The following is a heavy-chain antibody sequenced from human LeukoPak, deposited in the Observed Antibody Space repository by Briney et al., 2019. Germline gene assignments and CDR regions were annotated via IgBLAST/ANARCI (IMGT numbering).Heavy chain of an antibody. CDR2: INHSGST. Sequence: SETLSLTCAVYGGSFSGYYWSWIRQPPGKGLEWIGEINHSGSTNYNPSLKSRVTISVDTSKNQFSLKLSSVTAADTAVYYCARYKVGPVVLGHWFDPWGQGTLVTVSS. D-gene: IGHD3-3*02. CDR1: GGSFSGYY. CDR3: ARYKVGPVVLGHWFDP. V-gene: IGHV4-34*01. J-gene: IGHJ5*02.